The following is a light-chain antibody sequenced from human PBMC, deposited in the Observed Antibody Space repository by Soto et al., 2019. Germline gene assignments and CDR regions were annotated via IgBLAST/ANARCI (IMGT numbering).Light chain of an antibody. CDR2: GTS. Sequence: EIVVTQSPGTLSLSPGDRATLSCRASQSISTTYLAWYQQRPGQAPRLLIYGTSSRATGIPERFGGSGSATDFTLTINRLEPEDCALYYGQQYGTSPYTFGQGTKLEIK. CDR1: QSISTTY. J-gene: IGKJ2*01. V-gene: IGKV3-20*01. CDR3: QQYGTSPYT.